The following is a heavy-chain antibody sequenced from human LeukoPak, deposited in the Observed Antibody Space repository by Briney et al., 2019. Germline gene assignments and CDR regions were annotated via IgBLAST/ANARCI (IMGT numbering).Heavy chain of an antibody. CDR3: AIGSTVFHARR. V-gene: IGHV3-53*01. CDR1: EFNARYTY. D-gene: IGHD4-17*01. J-gene: IGHJ4*02. CDR2: IYRGGYT. Sequence: GGSLRLSCVASEFNARYTYMTWVRQAPGKGLEWISVIYRGGYTDYADSVKGRFTISSDNPKRTLYLQMNSLSAEDTATYYCAIGSTVFHARRWGQGARVTVSS.